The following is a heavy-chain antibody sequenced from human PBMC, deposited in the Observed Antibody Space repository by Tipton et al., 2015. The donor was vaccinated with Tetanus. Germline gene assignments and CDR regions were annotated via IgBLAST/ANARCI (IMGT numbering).Heavy chain of an antibody. CDR3: ARRSYCSSSRCFDAFDL. CDR1: GGSMSNNY. D-gene: IGHD2-2*01. V-gene: IGHV4-59*01. CDR2: IFHSGST. J-gene: IGHJ3*01. Sequence: LRLSCTVSGGSMSNNYWSWIRQPPGKGLEWIAYIFHSGSTNYGPSLKSRVAISMDTSKNQISLKLSSVTAADTAVYYCARRSYCSSSRCFDAFDLWGQGTMVTVSS.